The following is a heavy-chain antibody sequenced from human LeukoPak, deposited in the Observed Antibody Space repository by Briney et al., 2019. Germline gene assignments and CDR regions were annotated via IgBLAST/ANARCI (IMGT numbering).Heavy chain of an antibody. J-gene: IGHJ6*02. CDR1: GFTVSSNY. CDR3: ARDRVRLSNYYYYYGMDV. Sequence: GGSLRLSCAASGFTVSSNYMSWVRQAPGKGLEWVSVIYSGGSTYYADSVKGRFTISRDNSKNTPYLQMNSLRAEDTAVYYCARDRVRLSNYYYYYGMDVWGQGTTVTVSS. D-gene: IGHD3-10*01. V-gene: IGHV3-53*01. CDR2: IYSGGST.